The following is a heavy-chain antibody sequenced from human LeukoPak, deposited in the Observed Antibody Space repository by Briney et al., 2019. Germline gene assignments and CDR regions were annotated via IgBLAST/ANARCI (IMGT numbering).Heavy chain of an antibody. J-gene: IGHJ4*02. CDR1: GGSFSGYY. V-gene: IGHV4-34*01. Sequence: PSETLSLTCAVYGGSFSGYYWSWIRQPPGKGLEWIGEINHSGSTNYNPSLKSRVTISVDTSKNQFSLKLSSVTAADTAVYYCARLCCGGDCYDYFDYWGQGTLVTVSS. CDR3: ARLCCGGDCYDYFDY. D-gene: IGHD2-21*01. CDR2: INHSGST.